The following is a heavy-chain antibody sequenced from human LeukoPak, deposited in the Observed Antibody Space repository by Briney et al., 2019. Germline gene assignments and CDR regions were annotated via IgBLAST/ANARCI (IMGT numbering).Heavy chain of an antibody. D-gene: IGHD2-15*01. CDR3: TRLHGGYPFDY. V-gene: IGHV3-74*01. CDR2: INSDGSST. CDR1: GFTFSSYW. Sequence: GGSLRLSCAASGFTFSSYWMHWVRQASGKGLVWVSRINSDGSSTSYADSVKGRFTISRDNAKNTLYLQMNSLRAEDAAVYYCTRLHGGYPFDYWGQGTLVTVSS. J-gene: IGHJ4*02.